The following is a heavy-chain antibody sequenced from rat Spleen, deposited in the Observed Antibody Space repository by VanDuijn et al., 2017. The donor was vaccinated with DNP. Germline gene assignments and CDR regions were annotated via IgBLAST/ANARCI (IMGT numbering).Heavy chain of an antibody. V-gene: IGHV4-2*01. D-gene: IGHD1-9*01. Sequence: EVKLVESGGGLVQPGRSLKLSCAASGFNFNDYWMGWVRQAPGKGLEWIGEINDDSSITKYSPSLKDKIIISRDNVQNTLYLQMSKLGSEDTATYYCTRLAILRVYLRYYFDYWGQGVMVTVSS. J-gene: IGHJ2*01. CDR1: GFNFNDYW. CDR3: TRLAILRVYLRYYFDY. CDR2: INDDSSIT.